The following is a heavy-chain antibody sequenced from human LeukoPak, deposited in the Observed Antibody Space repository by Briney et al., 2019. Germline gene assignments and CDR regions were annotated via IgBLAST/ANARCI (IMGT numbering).Heavy chain of an antibody. CDR1: GFTFSSYS. V-gene: IGHV3-23*01. Sequence: GGSLRLSCAASGFTFSSYSMTWVRQAPGKGLEWVSNIRSNGGDTYYADSVKGRFTISRDNAKNTLYLEMSSLRAEDTAVYYCAKGGYTTWFDPWGQGTLVTVSS. CDR2: IRSNGGDT. D-gene: IGHD2-15*01. J-gene: IGHJ5*02. CDR3: AKGGYTTWFDP.